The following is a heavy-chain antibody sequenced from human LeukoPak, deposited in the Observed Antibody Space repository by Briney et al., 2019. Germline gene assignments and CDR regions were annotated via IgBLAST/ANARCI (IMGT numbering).Heavy chain of an antibody. CDR1: GISITGDY. J-gene: IGHJ4*02. CDR2: IYHTGNS. CDR3: ARHPFSSPFDY. Sequence: SETLSLTCTVSGISITGDYWSWIRQPPGKGLEWIGYIYHTGNSDYNPSLKSRVTISLDTSKNQFSLKLTSVTAADTAVYYCARHPFSSPFDYWGRGTVVTVSS. D-gene: IGHD2/OR15-2a*01. V-gene: IGHV4-59*08.